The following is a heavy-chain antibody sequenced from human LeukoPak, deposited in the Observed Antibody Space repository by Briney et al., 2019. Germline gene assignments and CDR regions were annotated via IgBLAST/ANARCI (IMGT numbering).Heavy chain of an antibody. CDR2: MNPKSGNT. Sequence: GASVKVSCKASGYTFTSYDINWVRQATGQGLEWMGWMNPKSGNTGYAQKFQGRVTITRNTSISTDYMELSSMRSDDAAVYYCARVTHNYYDILTGYHTSHAFDIWGQGTMVTVSS. CDR1: GYTFTSYD. J-gene: IGHJ3*02. V-gene: IGHV1-8*03. CDR3: ARVTHNYYDILTGYHTSHAFDI. D-gene: IGHD3-9*01.